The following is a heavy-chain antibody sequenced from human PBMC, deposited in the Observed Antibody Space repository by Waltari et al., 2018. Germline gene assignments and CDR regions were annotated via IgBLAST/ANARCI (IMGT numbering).Heavy chain of an antibody. Sequence: EVQLVESGGDLVQPGGSLRLSCAASGFAFSPYPMSLVRQAQGKGLEWVSTVSRSAGTFYADSVKGRFTISRDNSKNTLYLQMNSLRVEDTAVYYCAKDREVDQRLVRYFQHWGQGTLVTVSS. J-gene: IGHJ1*01. D-gene: IGHD6-19*01. CDR3: AKDREVDQRLVRYFQH. CDR1: GFAFSPYP. CDR2: VSRSAGT. V-gene: IGHV3-23*04.